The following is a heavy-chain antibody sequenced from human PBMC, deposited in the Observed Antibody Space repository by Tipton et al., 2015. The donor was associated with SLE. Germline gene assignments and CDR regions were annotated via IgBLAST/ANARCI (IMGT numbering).Heavy chain of an antibody. Sequence: TLSLTCTVSGGSISSYYWSWIRQPPGKGLEWIGYIYYSGSTNYNPSLRSRAAMSVDASKSHFSLKLTSVTAADTAVYYCARDGRGDDSFDIWGQGTMVSVSS. J-gene: IGHJ3*02. CDR1: GGSISSYY. V-gene: IGHV4-59*12. CDR2: IYYSGST. CDR3: ARDGRGDDSFDI.